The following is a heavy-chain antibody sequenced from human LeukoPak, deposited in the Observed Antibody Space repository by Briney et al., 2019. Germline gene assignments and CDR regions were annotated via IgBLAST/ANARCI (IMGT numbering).Heavy chain of an antibody. CDR2: ISGSGSGT. CDR1: GFSFSSHA. Sequence: GGSLRLSCAASGFSFSSHAMNWVRQAPGKGLECVSAISGSGSGTDYADSVKGRFTISRDNSKNTVYLQMNSLRAEDTALYYCAKDVRGYNRPVDYWGQGTLVTVSS. CDR3: AKDVRGYNRPVDY. J-gene: IGHJ4*02. D-gene: IGHD3-10*02. V-gene: IGHV3-23*01.